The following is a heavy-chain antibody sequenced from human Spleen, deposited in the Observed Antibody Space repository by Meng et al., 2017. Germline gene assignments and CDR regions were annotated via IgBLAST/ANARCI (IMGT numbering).Heavy chain of an antibody. D-gene: IGHD3-16*01. V-gene: IGHV4-39*01. CDR2: IDYSGTT. CDR1: GGSISSNSYH. CDR3: VRRINTYGGWFDP. J-gene: IGHJ5*02. Sequence: QVQLQESGPGLVKPLQTLSLTCTVSGGSISSNSYHWGWVRQPPGEGLEWIANIDYSGTTYYNPSLQSRVIISADTANNQFSLKLTSVTAADTGAYYCVRRINTYGGWFDPWGQGILVTVSS.